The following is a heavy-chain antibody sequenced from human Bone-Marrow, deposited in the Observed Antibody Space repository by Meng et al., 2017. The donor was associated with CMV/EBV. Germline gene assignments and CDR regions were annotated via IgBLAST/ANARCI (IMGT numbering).Heavy chain of an antibody. J-gene: IGHJ5*02. CDR2: IIPSGGST. CDR1: GYTFTYYD. D-gene: IGHD1/OR15-1a*01. CDR3: ARRGNWYNQGWFDP. Sequence: ASVKVSCKASGYTFTYYDIHWLRQAPGQGLEWMGIIIPSGGSTSYAQKFQGRVTMTRDTSTSTVYMELSSLRSEDTAVYYCARRGNWYNQGWFDPWGQGTLVTVSS. V-gene: IGHV1-46*01.